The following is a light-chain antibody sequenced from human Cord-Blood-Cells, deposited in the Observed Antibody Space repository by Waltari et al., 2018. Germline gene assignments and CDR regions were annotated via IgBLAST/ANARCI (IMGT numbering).Light chain of an antibody. CDR1: SSDVGGYNL. CDR3: CSYAGSSTLV. V-gene: IGLV2-23*02. Sequence: QSALTQPASVSGSPGQSVTISCTGTSSDVGGYNLVSWYQQHPGEAPKLMIDEVSKRPSGVSNRFSGSKSVNTASRTISGLQAEDEADYYCCSYAGSSTLVFGGGTKLTVL. CDR2: EVS. J-gene: IGLJ3*02.